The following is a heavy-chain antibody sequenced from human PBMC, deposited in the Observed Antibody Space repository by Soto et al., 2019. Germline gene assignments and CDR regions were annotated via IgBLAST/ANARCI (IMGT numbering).Heavy chain of an antibody. V-gene: IGHV4-30-4*01. CDR1: GGSISSGDYY. D-gene: IGHD3-3*01. J-gene: IGHJ6*02. CDR2: IYYSGST. CDR3: ARDQGIYNDFWSGYPTTYSYYGMDV. Sequence: SETLSLTCTVSGGSISSGDYYWSWIRQPPGKGLEWIGYIYYSGSTYYNPSLKSRVTISVDTSKNQFSLKLSSVTAADTAVYYCARDQGIYNDFWSGYPTTYSYYGMDVWGQGTTVTVSS.